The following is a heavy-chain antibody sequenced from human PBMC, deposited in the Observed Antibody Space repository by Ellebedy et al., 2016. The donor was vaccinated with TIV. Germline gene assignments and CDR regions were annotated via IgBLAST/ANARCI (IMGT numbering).Heavy chain of an antibody. Sequence: MPSETLSLTCTVSGGSISRSSYYWSWIRQPPGKGLEWIGYIYYSGSTNYKPSLKSRVTISVDTSKNQFSLKLKSVTAADTAVYYCARTFYYHSSGYPLFDYWGQGTLVSVSS. CDR2: IYYSGST. CDR3: ARTFYYHSSGYPLFDY. J-gene: IGHJ4*02. CDR1: GGSISRSSYY. D-gene: IGHD3-22*01. V-gene: IGHV4-61*05.